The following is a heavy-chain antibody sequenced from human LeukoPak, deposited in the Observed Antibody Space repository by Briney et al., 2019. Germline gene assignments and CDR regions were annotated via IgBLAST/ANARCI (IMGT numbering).Heavy chain of an antibody. CDR1: GYSITSDCY. J-gene: IGHJ5*02. V-gene: IGHV4-38-2*01. Sequence: SETLSLTCGVSGYSITSDCYWGWIRQPPGKGLEWIGSIYHSGSTYYNPSLQSRVTISVDTSKNQFSLKLNPVTAADTAVYYCARNCTSMAGICNWFDPWGQGTLVTVSS. CDR3: ARNCTSMAGICNWFDP. CDR2: IYHSGST. D-gene: IGHD6-19*01.